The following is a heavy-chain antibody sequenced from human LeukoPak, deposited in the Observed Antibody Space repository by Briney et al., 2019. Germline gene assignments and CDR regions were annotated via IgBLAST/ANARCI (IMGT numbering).Heavy chain of an antibody. D-gene: IGHD6-13*01. Sequence: GESLKISCKASGYSFTTYWIGWVRQMPGKGLEWMGIIYPGDSDTRYSPSFHGHVTFSADRSISTAYVQWSSLKASDTAIYYCATFSSSWYFDYWGQGTLVTVSS. CDR3: ATFSSSWYFDY. CDR1: GYSFTTYW. CDR2: IYPGDSDT. V-gene: IGHV5-51*01. J-gene: IGHJ4*02.